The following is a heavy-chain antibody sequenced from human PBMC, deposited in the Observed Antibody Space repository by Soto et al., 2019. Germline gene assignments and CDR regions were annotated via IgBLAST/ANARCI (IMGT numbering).Heavy chain of an antibody. CDR3: ARGRGRTTGWYPMY. CDR2: INRNGGT. V-gene: IGHV4-34*02. CDR1: GGSFSGYY. J-gene: IGHJ4*02. Sequence: QVQLQQRGAGLLKPSETLSLTCAVFGGSFSGYYWSWIRQPPGKGLEWIGEINRNGGTNYNPSLKRRVTIAGDSSNSQFSLTLTSVTAADTAVYYCARGRGRTTGWYPMYWGQGTLVTVSS. D-gene: IGHD6-19*01.